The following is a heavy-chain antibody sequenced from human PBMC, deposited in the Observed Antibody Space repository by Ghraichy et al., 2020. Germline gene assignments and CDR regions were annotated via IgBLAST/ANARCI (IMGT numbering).Heavy chain of an antibody. CDR2: IYTSGST. J-gene: IGHJ6*03. D-gene: IGHD1-1*01. CDR1: GASVTSGSYY. V-gene: IGHV4-61*02. CDR3: ARVSVVPTAPDYFYYFIDV. Sequence: SETLSLTCTVSGASVTSGSYYWGWVRQPAGKGLEWIGRIYTSGSTNYIPSLKSRVTMSLDTSQNQFSLKLISVTAADTAVYYCARVSVVPTAPDYFYYFIDVWGNGTTVTVSS.